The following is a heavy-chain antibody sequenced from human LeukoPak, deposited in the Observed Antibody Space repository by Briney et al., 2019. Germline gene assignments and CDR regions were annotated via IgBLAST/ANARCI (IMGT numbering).Heavy chain of an antibody. Sequence: SETLSLTCVVSGGSISSNYWTWVRQSPGKGLEWIGEIYHSGITNYNPSLNSRVSISLDTSKSQFSLKLYSVTAADTAVYYCARPPWGIYALDVWGKGTTVTVSP. CDR1: GGSISSNYW. V-gene: IGHV4-4*02. J-gene: IGHJ6*04. D-gene: IGHD3-16*01. CDR3: ARPPWGIYALDV. CDR2: IYHSGIT.